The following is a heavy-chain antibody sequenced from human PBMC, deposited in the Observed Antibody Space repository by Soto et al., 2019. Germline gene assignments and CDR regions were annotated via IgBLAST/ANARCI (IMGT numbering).Heavy chain of an antibody. J-gene: IGHJ3*02. D-gene: IGHD4-17*01. V-gene: IGHV4-59*01. CDR3: ARDLTTVTTTHAFDI. CDR1: GGSISSYY. CDR2: IYYSGST. Sequence: SETLSLTCTVSGGSISSYYGGWIRPPPGKGLEWIGYIYYSGSTNYNPSLKSRVTISVDTSKNQFSLKLSSVTAADTAVYYCARDLTTVTTTHAFDIWGQGTMVTVSS.